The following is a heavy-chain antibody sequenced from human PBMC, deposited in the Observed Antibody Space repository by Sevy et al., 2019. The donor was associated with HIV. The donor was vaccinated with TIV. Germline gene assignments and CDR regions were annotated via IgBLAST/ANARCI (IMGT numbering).Heavy chain of an antibody. V-gene: IGHV3-30*18. D-gene: IGHD3-10*01. J-gene: IGHJ6*02. CDR2: ILHDGSYR. Sequence: GGSLRLSCAASGFTFSSYDMHWVRQAPGKGLEWVAIILHDGSYREYVDSVRGRFTMSRDNPKNTMYLQMNGLSIEDTAVYYCAKNRLPGGSYFSRHGLDVWGRGTTVTVSS. CDR1: GFTFSSYD. CDR3: AKNRLPGGSYFSRHGLDV.